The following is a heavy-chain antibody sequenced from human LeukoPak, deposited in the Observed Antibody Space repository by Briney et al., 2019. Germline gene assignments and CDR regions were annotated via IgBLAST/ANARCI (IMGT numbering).Heavy chain of an antibody. CDR3: ARLLGYCSGGSCYPDTFDY. V-gene: IGHV5-51*01. CDR1: GYSFTSYW. CDR2: IYPGDSDT. Sequence: GESLKISCKGSGYSFTSYWIGWVRQMSGKGLEWMGIIYPGDSDTRYSPSFQGQVTISADKSISTAYLQWSSLKASDTAMYYCARLLGYCSGGSCYPDTFDYWGQGTLVTVSS. D-gene: IGHD2-15*01. J-gene: IGHJ4*02.